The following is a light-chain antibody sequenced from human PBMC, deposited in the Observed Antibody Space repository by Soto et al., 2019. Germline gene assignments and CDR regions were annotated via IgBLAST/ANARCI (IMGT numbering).Light chain of an antibody. V-gene: IGLV2-23*03. Sequence: QSVLTQPASVSGSPGQSITISCTGTSSVVGSYNLVSWYQQHPGKAPKLMIYEGSKRPSGVSNRFSGSKSGNTASLTISGLQAEDEADYYWCSYAGSSTFVFGTGTKVTVL. CDR1: SSVVGSYNL. CDR2: EGS. J-gene: IGLJ1*01. CDR3: CSYAGSSTFV.